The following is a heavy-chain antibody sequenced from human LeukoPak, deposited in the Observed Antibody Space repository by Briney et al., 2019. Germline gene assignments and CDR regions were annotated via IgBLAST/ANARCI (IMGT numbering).Heavy chain of an antibody. J-gene: IGHJ5*02. CDR3: AKTGRPNDSGWFRWFDP. V-gene: IGHV4-4*09. D-gene: IGHD6-19*01. Sequence: SETLSLTCTVSGDSISSHYWSWLRQPPGKGLEWIGCICTSGSTNYNPSLKSRVTISVDTSKNQFSLNLSSVTAADTAVCYCAKTGRPNDSGWFRWFDPWGQGALVTVSS. CDR2: ICTSGST. CDR1: GDSISSHY.